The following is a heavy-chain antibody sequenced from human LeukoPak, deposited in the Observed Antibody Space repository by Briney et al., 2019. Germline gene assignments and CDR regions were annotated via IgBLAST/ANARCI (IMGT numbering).Heavy chain of an antibody. D-gene: IGHD6-19*01. CDR2: IYYSGGT. V-gene: IGHV4-59*08. J-gene: IGHJ4*02. CDR3: ARPIPYSSGWYLEN. Sequence: SETLSLTCTVSGGSISVYYWSWIRQPPGKGLEWIGYIYYSGGTNYNPSLKSRVTISVDTSKNQFSLKLSSVTAADTAVYYCARPIPYSSGWYLENWGQGTLVTVSS. CDR1: GGSISVYY.